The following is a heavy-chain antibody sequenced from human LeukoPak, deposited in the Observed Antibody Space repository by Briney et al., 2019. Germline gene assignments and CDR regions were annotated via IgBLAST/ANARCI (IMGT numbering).Heavy chain of an antibody. CDR2: INHSGST. Sequence: SETLSLTCAVYGGSFSGYYWSWIRQPPGKGLEWIGEINHSGSTYYNPSLKSRVTISVDRSKNQFSLKLSSVTAADTAVYYCASYSSSLPDAFDIWGQGTMVTVSS. V-gene: IGHV4-34*01. D-gene: IGHD6-13*01. CDR1: GGSFSGYY. CDR3: ASYSSSLPDAFDI. J-gene: IGHJ3*02.